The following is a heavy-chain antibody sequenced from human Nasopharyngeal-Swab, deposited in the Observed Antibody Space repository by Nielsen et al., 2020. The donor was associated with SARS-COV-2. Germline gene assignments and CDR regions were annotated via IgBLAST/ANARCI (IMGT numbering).Heavy chain of an antibody. D-gene: IGHD4/OR15-4a*01. CDR2: ISISGATT. V-gene: IGHV3-23*01. J-gene: IGHJ4*02. CDR1: GFTFSNSA. CDR3: AKEEVPNDY. Sequence: GGSLRLSCAVSGFTFSNSAMCWVRQAPGKGLEWVSGISISGATTFYADSVKGRFTISRDNDRNTVYLQMNSLRVEDTAVYYCAKEEVPNDYWGQGTLVTASS.